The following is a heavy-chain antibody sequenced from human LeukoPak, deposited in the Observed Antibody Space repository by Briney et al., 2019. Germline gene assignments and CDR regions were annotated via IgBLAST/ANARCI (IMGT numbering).Heavy chain of an antibody. J-gene: IGHJ4*02. CDR1: GGTFSSYA. CDR3: ASVTPSSGSYYDY. CDR2: IIPIFGTA. D-gene: IGHD1-26*01. Sequence: SVKVSCKGSGGTFSSYAISWVRQAPGQGLEWMGGIIPIFGTANYAQKFQGRVTITTDESTSTAYMELSSLRSEDTAVYYCASVTPSSGSYYDYWGQGTLVTVSS. V-gene: IGHV1-69*05.